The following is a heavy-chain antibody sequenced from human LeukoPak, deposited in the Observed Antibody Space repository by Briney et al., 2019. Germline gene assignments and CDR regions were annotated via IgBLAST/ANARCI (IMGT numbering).Heavy chain of an antibody. Sequence: GGSLRLSCAASGFTFSHYWMQWVRQAPGKGLAWVSRTNSDGSSTNYADSVKGRFTISRDNAKNTLYLQMNSLRAEDTAEYYCARVWGSDAFDIWGQGTMVTVSS. D-gene: IGHD3-16*01. CDR2: TNSDGSST. CDR1: GFTFSHYW. V-gene: IGHV3-74*01. J-gene: IGHJ3*02. CDR3: ARVWGSDAFDI.